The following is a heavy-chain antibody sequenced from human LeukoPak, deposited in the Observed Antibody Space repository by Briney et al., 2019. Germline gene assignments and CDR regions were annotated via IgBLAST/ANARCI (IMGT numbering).Heavy chain of an antibody. V-gene: IGHV4-59*11. D-gene: IGHD2-15*01. CDR2: VYYGGST. CDR3: ARGRGCSGGSCYADY. J-gene: IGHJ4*02. Sequence: PSETLSLTCTVSGGSISTHYWSWIRQPPGKGLAWIGYVYYGGSTSYSPSLKSRVTISVDTSKNQFSLKLSSVTAADTAVYYCARGRGCSGGSCYADYWGQGTLVTVSS. CDR1: GGSISTHY.